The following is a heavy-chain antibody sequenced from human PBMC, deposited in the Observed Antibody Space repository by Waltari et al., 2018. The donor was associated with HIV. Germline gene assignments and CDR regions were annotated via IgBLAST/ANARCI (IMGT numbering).Heavy chain of an antibody. CDR3: AKEEAAAGNAFDI. Sequence: QVQLVESGGGVVQPGRSLRLHCAASGFTFCSHGMHGVRPAPGKGLEWVAVISYDGSNKYYADSVKGRFTISRDNSKNTLYLQMNSLRAEDTAVYYCAKEEAAAGNAFDIWGQGTMVTVSS. J-gene: IGHJ3*02. CDR2: ISYDGSNK. D-gene: IGHD6-13*01. CDR1: GFTFCSHG. V-gene: IGHV3-30*18.